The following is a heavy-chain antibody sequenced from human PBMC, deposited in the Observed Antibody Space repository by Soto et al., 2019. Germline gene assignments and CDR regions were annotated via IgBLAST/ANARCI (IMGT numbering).Heavy chain of an antibody. D-gene: IGHD2-21*02. CDR2: IYHSGRT. V-gene: IGHV4-39*01. CDR1: GEYIISSSYY. J-gene: IGHJ4*02. CDR3: ARQRTTVVTQAYFDY. Sequence: SETQALTYIVSGEYIISSSYYWGWIRQPPGKGLEWIGSIYHSGRTYYNPSLKSRVSISIDTSKNQFSLKLSSVTAADTALYYCARQRTTVVTQAYFDYWGQGALVT.